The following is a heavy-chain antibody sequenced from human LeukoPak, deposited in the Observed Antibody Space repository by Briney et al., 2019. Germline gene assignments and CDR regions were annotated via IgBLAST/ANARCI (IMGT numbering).Heavy chain of an antibody. Sequence: GASVMVSCKASGYTFINYGIIWVRQAPGQGLEWMGIINPFAVSTTYAQKFQGRVTMTRDTSTSTVYMELSSLRSEDTAVYFCERGWDPQLAAADYWGQGTLVTVSS. J-gene: IGHJ4*02. D-gene: IGHD6-13*01. CDR2: INPFAVST. V-gene: IGHV1-46*01. CDR3: ERGWDPQLAAADY. CDR1: GYTFINYG.